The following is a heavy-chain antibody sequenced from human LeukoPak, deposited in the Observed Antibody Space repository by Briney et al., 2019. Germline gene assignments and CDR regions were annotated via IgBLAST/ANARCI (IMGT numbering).Heavy chain of an antibody. CDR3: AREGGFYRPLDY. CDR1: GGSVASTNW. D-gene: IGHD3-3*01. CDR2: VHLDGTT. V-gene: IGHV4-4*02. Sequence: SGTLSLTRGVSGGSVASTNWWTWVRQPPGKGLEWIGEVHLDGTTNYNPSLKSRLTMSVDLSENHISLTLTSVTAADTAVYYCAREGGFYRPLDYSGQGTLVTVSS. J-gene: IGHJ4*02.